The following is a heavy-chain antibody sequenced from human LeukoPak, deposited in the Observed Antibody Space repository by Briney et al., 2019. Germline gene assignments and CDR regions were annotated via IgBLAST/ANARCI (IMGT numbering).Heavy chain of an antibody. CDR1: GYTFTSYY. V-gene: IGHV1-46*01. Sequence: ASVKVSCKASGYTFTSYYMHWVRRAPGQGLEWMGIINPSGGSTSYAQKFQGRVTMTRDTSTSTVYMELSSLRSDDTAVYYCARVGFPFGEPEHFDYWGQGTLVTVSS. CDR3: ARVGFPFGEPEHFDY. CDR2: INPSGGST. J-gene: IGHJ4*02. D-gene: IGHD3-10*01.